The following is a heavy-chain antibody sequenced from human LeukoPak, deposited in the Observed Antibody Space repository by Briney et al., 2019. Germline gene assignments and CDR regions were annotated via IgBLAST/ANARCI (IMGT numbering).Heavy chain of an antibody. CDR3: ARWGTVTRFVVVY. V-gene: IGHV5-51*01. CDR1: GYSFINYW. CDR2: IFPGSSDT. D-gene: IGHD4-17*01. J-gene: IGHJ4*02. Sequence: GESLKFSCKASGYSFINYWFGWVRQMPGKGLEWLGVIFPGSSDTRYNPSFKGRVTISADKSITTAYLQWRSLKASDTAMDYCARWGTVTRFVVVYWGQGNLVTVSS.